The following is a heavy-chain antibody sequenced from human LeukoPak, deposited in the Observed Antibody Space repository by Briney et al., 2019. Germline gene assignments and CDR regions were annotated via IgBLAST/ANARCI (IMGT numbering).Heavy chain of an antibody. V-gene: IGHV4-61*02. Sequence: SETLSLTCTVSGGPISSGSHYWSWIRQPAGKGLEWIGRIYSSGSTNYNPSLKSRVTISVDTSKNQFSLKLSSVTAADTAVYYCARDAVHISWFSESGAFDIWGQGTMVTVSS. CDR3: ARDAVHISWFSESGAFDI. D-gene: IGHD6-13*01. CDR2: IYSSGST. J-gene: IGHJ3*02. CDR1: GGPISSGSHY.